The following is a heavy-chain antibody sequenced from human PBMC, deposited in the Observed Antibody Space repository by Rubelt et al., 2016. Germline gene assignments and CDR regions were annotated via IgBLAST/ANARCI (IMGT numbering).Heavy chain of an antibody. J-gene: IGHJ4*02. Sequence: QLQLQESGPGLVKPSETLSLTCTVSGGSISSSSYYWGWIRQSPGKGLEWIGSIYYSGSTYYNPSLKSRVTISVDTSKNQFSLKLSSVTAADTAVYYCARSPHSTYDYDSSGYYYEFGYYFDYWGQGTLVTVSS. D-gene: IGHD3-22*01. CDR1: GGSISSSSYY. V-gene: IGHV4-39*07. CDR2: IYYSGST. CDR3: ARSPHSTYDYDSSGYYYEFGYYFDY.